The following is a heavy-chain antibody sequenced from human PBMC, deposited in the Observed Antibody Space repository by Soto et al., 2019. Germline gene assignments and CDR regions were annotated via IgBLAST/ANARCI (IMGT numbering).Heavy chain of an antibody. CDR2: IKQDGSEK. CDR1: GFTFSSYW. CDR3: ARDGTNVASFPRFDH. V-gene: IGHV3-7*01. D-gene: IGHD1-1*01. J-gene: IGHJ4*02. Sequence: GGSLRLSCAASGFTFSSYWMSWVRQAPGKGLEWVANIKQDGSEKYYVDSVKGRFTISRDNAKNSLYLQMNSLRAEDTAVYYCARDGTNVASFPRFDHWGQGTLVTVSS.